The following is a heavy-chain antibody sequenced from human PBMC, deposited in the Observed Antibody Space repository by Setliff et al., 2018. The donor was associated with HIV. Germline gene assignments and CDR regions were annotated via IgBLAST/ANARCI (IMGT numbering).Heavy chain of an antibody. CDR3: ARGYYNFWSGYYDSRFPNPIDAFDI. CDR2: ISAYNGNT. CDR1: GYTFSSYS. D-gene: IGHD3-3*01. J-gene: IGHJ3*02. V-gene: IGHV1-18*01. Sequence: GASVKVSCKASGYTFSSYSISWVRQAPGQGVEWMGWISAYNGNTNYAQKLQGRVTMTTDTSTSTAYMELRSLRSDDTAVYYCARGYYNFWSGYYDSRFPNPIDAFDIWGQGTMVT.